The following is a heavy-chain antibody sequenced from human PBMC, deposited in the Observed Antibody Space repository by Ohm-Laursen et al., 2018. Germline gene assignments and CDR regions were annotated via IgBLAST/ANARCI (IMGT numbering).Heavy chain of an antibody. V-gene: IGHV3-23*05. J-gene: IGHJ4*02. CDR1: GFTFGNYV. D-gene: IGHD6-13*01. CDR2: ILPSGSSS. Sequence: SLRLSCAASGFTFGNYVMSWVRRAPGKGLEWVSAILPSGSSSFYADSVKGRFTLSRDNSKNTLSLQMNSLRAEDTAIYYCAKVPGLAPAEDYWGQGTLVTVSA. CDR3: AKVPGLAPAEDY.